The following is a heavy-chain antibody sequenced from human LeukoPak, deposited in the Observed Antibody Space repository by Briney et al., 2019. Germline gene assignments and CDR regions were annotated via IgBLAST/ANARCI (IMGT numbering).Heavy chain of an antibody. CDR2: ISGSRSTI. D-gene: IGHD1-14*01. CDR1: GFTFSSYA. CDR3: ASAEGFDY. V-gene: IGHV3-48*04. Sequence: PGGSLRLSCAASGFTFSSYAMHWVRLTPGTGLEWVSYISGSRSTIFYADSVKGRFTISRDNAKNSLYLQMNSLRAEDTAVYYCASAEGFDYWGQGTLVTVSS. J-gene: IGHJ4*02.